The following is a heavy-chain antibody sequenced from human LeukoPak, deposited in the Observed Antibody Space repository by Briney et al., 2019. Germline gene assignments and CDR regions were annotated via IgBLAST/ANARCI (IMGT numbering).Heavy chain of an antibody. J-gene: IGHJ6*02. CDR1: GFTFSNYG. Sequence: GGSLRLSCAASGFTFSNYGMSWVRQAPGKGLEWISGISGTGGSTYYADSVKGRFTISRDNSKNTLYLQMNSLRAEDTAVYYCAKLQSDGLRTYYGMDVWGQGTTVTVSS. V-gene: IGHV3-23*01. CDR2: ISGTGGST. CDR3: AKLQSDGLRTYYGMDV. D-gene: IGHD4-17*01.